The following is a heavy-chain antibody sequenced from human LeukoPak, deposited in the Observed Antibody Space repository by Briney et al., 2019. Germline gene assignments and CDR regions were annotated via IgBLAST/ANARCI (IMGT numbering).Heavy chain of an antibody. CDR1: GGSISSGNW. Sequence: SETLSLTCTVSGGSISSGNWWSWVRQPPGKGLEWIGEIHHSGSTNYNPSLKSRVTISVDNSKNQFSLKVRSVTAADTAVYYCWHSGYEAGFDYWGQGTLVTVSS. J-gene: IGHJ4*02. CDR2: IHHSGST. V-gene: IGHV4-4*02. CDR3: WHSGYEAGFDY. D-gene: IGHD5-12*01.